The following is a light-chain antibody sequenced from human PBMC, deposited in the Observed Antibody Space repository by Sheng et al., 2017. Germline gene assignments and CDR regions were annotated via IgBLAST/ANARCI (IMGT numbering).Light chain of an antibody. Sequence: DIVLTQSPGTLSLSPGEGATLSCRASQSVTDNNLAWYQQKPGQAPRLLIYGASNRATGIPARFSGSGSGTDFTLTISSLEPEDFAVYYCQQRSTWPLTFGGGTKVEIK. CDR2: GAS. J-gene: IGKJ4*01. V-gene: IGKV3-11*01. CDR1: QSVTDNN. CDR3: QQRSTWPLT.